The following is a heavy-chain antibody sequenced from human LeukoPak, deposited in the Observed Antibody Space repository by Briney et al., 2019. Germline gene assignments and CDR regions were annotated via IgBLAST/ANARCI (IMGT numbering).Heavy chain of an antibody. CDR2: IYYSGST. CDR3: ARGLHDYYDSSGYAY. CDR1: GGSISSGGYY. D-gene: IGHD3-22*01. V-gene: IGHV4-31*03. Sequence: SETLSLTCTVSGGSISSGGYYWSWIRQHPGKGLEWIGYIYYSGSTYYNPSLKSRVTISVDTSKNQFSLKLSSVTAADTAVYYCARGLHDYYDSSGYAYWGQGTLVTVSS. J-gene: IGHJ4*02.